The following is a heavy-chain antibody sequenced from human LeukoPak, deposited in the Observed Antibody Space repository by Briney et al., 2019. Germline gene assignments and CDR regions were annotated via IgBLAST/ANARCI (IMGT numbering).Heavy chain of an antibody. CDR1: GGSICSGGYY. V-gene: IGHV4-31*03. CDR3: ASGNYYTSFDY. J-gene: IGHJ4*02. CDR2: IYYSGST. Sequence: SETLSLTCTVSGGSICSGGYYWSWIRQHPGKGLEWIGYIYYSGSTYYNPSLKSRVTISVDTSKNQFSLKLSSVTAADTAVYYCASGNYYTSFDYWGQGTLVTVSS. D-gene: IGHD1-26*01.